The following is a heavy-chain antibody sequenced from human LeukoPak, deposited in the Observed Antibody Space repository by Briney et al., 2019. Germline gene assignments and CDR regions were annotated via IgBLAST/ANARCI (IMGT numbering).Heavy chain of an antibody. J-gene: IGHJ4*02. CDR2: ISSSSSYI. D-gene: IGHD3-22*01. V-gene: IGHV3-21*04. CDR3: AKDSSGYYPATSGY. CDR1: GFTFSSYT. Sequence: TGGSLRLSCAASGFTFSSYTMNWVRQAPGKGLEWVSSISSSSSYIYYADSVKGRFTISRDNAKNSLYLQMNSLRAEDTAVYYCAKDSSGYYPATSGYWGQGTLVTVSS.